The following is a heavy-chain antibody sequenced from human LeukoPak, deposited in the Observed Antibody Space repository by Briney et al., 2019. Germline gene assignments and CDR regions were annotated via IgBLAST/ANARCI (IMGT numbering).Heavy chain of an antibody. CDR1: GFTFSSYS. CDR2: ISSSSSTI. Sequence: PGGSLRLSCAASGFTFSSYSMNWVRQAPGKGLEWVSYISSSSSTIYYADSVKGRFTISRDNAKNSLYLQMNSLRAEDTAVYYCARAVVPAARSGDSYWGQGTLVTVSS. J-gene: IGHJ4*02. CDR3: ARAVVPAARSGDSY. V-gene: IGHV3-48*01. D-gene: IGHD2-2*01.